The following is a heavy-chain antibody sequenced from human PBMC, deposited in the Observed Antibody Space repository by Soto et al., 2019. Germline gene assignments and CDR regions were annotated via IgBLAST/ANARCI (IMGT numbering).Heavy chain of an antibody. CDR2: INDRGSI. Sequence: QVQLQQWGAGPLRPLETLSLTCGVSGGSFSGYYWAWIRQSPGKGLEWIGEINDRGSINYNPSLKSRVSISVDTSKNHYSLSLRSVTAAGTAVYYCSRESHDILTGPPWVWYFDLWGRGTLVTVSS. V-gene: IGHV4-34*01. CDR1: GGSFSGYY. CDR3: SRESHDILTGPPWVWYFDL. D-gene: IGHD3-9*01. J-gene: IGHJ2*01.